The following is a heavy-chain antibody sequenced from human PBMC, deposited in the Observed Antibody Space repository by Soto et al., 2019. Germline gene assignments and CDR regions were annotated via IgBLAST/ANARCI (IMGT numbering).Heavy chain of an antibody. J-gene: IGHJ4*02. D-gene: IGHD3-16*01. CDR3: AKDHWGSY. Sequence: VQLLESGGGLVQPGGSMRLSCAASGFTFSTYAMSWVRQAPGKGLEWVSAISGSGASTYYADSVKGRFTISRDNSKNTLYLQMNSLGAEDTALYYCAKDHWGSYSGQGTLVTVSP. CDR1: GFTFSTYA. CDR2: ISGSGAST. V-gene: IGHV3-23*01.